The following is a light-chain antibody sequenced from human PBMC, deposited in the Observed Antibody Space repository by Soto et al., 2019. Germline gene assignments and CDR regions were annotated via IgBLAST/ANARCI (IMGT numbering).Light chain of an antibody. V-gene: IGKV3-20*01. J-gene: IGKJ4*01. CDR2: GAS. CDR3: QQYGSSPLT. CDR1: RSVSSSY. Sequence: EIVLTQSPGTLSLSPGERATLSCRASRSVSSSYLAWYQQKPGQAPRLLIYGASSRATGIPDRFSGSGSGTDFTLTISRLEPEDFAVYYCQQYGSSPLTFGGGTRWIS.